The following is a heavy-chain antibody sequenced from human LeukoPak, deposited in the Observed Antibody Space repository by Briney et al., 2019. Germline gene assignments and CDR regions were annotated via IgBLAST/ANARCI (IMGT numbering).Heavy chain of an antibody. CDR1: GFTFDDYA. CDR3: AKDISPDFWSGSNFDY. V-gene: IGHV3-9*03. Sequence: GGSLRLSCAASGFTFDDYAMRWVRQAGGKGLEWVAGISWNSGRIVYADSVKGRFTISRDNAKNSLYLQMNSLRAEDMALYYCAKDISPDFWSGSNFDYWGQGTLVTVSS. CDR2: ISWNSGRI. D-gene: IGHD3-3*01. J-gene: IGHJ4*02.